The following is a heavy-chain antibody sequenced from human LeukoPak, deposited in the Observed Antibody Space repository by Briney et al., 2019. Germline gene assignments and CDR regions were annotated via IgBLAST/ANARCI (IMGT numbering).Heavy chain of an antibody. CDR2: INPNSGGT. J-gene: IGHJ3*02. V-gene: IGHV1-2*02. D-gene: IGHD1-1*01. CDR3: ARADVVGTTLFAAFDI. CDR1: GYTFTGYY. Sequence: GASVKVSCKASGYTFTGYYMHWVRQAPGQGLEWMGWINPNSGGTNYAQKFQGRVTVTRDTSITTTYMELSRLRSDDTAVYYCARADVVGTTLFAAFDIWGQGTMVTVSA.